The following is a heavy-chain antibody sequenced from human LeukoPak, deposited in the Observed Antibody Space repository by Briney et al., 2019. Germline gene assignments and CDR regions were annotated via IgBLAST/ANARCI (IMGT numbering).Heavy chain of an antibody. Sequence: GGSLRLSCAASGSTFSSYGMHWVRQAPGKGLEWVAVISYDGSNKYYADSVKGRFTISRDNSKNTLYLQMNSLRAEDTAVYYCAKDSSGWTGFDYWGQGTLVTVSS. CDR1: GSTFSSYG. V-gene: IGHV3-30*18. CDR3: AKDSSGWTGFDY. CDR2: ISYDGSNK. D-gene: IGHD6-19*01. J-gene: IGHJ4*02.